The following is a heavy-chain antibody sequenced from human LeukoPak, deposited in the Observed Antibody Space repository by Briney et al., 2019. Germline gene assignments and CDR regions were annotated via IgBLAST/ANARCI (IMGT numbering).Heavy chain of an antibody. CDR2: IRYDGSNK. J-gene: IGHJ4*02. CDR3: ARLRSTQLRYFDVDS. Sequence: GGSLRLSCAASGFTFSSYGMHWVRQAPGKGLEWVAFIRYDGSNKYYADSVKGRFTISRDNSKNTLYLQMNSLRAEDTAVYFCARLRSTQLRYFDVDSWGQGTLVTVSS. CDR1: GFTFSSYG. D-gene: IGHD3-9*01. V-gene: IGHV3-30*02.